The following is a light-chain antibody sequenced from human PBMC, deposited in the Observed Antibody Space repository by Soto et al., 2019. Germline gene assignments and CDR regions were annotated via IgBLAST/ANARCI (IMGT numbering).Light chain of an antibody. CDR3: QQYGSSPPYT. CDR2: GAS. CDR1: QSVSSSY. J-gene: IGKJ2*01. Sequence: EIVLTQSPGTLSLSPGERATLSCRASQSVSSSYLAWYQQKPGQAPRLLIYGASSRATGIPDRFSASGSGTAFTLTISRLEPEDFAVYYCQQYGSSPPYTFGQGTKLEIK. V-gene: IGKV3-20*01.